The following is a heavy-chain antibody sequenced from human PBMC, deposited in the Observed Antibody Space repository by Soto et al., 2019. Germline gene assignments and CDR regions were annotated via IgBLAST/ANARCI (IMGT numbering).Heavy chain of an antibody. CDR3: ATALPPLRYFDWFRQNPYPFDY. CDR2: FDPEDGET. J-gene: IGHJ4*02. V-gene: IGHV1-24*01. CDR1: GYTLTELS. D-gene: IGHD3-9*01. Sequence: GASVKVSCKVSGYTLTELSMHWVRQAPGKGLGWMGGFDPEDGETIYAQKFQGRVTMTEDTSTDTAYMELSSLRSEDTAVYYCATALPPLRYFDWFRQNPYPFDYWGQGTLVTVSS.